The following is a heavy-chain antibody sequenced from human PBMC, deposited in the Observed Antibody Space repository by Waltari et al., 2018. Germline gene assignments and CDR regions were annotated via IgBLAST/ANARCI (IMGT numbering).Heavy chain of an antibody. D-gene: IGHD4-17*01. V-gene: IGHV4-61*02. CDR2: IYTSGST. CDR3: ASTSVTTVTTRDY. CDR1: GGSISSGRYY. J-gene: IGHJ4*02. Sequence: QVQLQESGPGLVKPSQTLSLTCTVSGGSISSGRYYWSWTRQPAGKGLEWIGRIYTSGSTNYNPSLKSRVTISVDTSKNQFSLKLSSVTAADTAVYYCASTSVTTVTTRDYWGQGTLVTVSS.